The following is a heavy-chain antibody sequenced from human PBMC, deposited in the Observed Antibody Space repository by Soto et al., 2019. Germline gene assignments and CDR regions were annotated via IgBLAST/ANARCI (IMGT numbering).Heavy chain of an antibody. CDR3: AHLIRVRASGFDY. Sequence: QITLKESGPTLVKPTQTLTLTCTFSGFSLSTSGVGVGWIRQPPGKALEWLALIYWDDDKRHIPSLKSRLTITKDTPINHVGLTMTDVDPVDTATYYCAHLIRVRASGFDYWGQGTMVTVSS. J-gene: IGHJ4*02. CDR2: IYWDDDK. V-gene: IGHV2-5*02. CDR1: GFSLSTSGVG. D-gene: IGHD4-17*01.